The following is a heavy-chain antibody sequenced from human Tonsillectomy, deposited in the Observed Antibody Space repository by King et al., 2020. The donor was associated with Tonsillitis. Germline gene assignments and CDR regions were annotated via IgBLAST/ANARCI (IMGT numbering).Heavy chain of an antibody. J-gene: IGHJ4*02. V-gene: IGHV3-53*01. D-gene: IGHD2-15*01. CDR1: GFTVISNY. CDR2: LSSVGRT. Sequence: VQLVESGGGLIQPGGSLRLSCAASGFTVISNYMSWFRQAPGKGLEWASVLSSVGRTYYADSVKGRFTISRDNSKNTLYLQMNSLRAEDTAVYYCARGWTIRGFDYWGQGTLVTVSS. CDR3: ARGWTIRGFDY.